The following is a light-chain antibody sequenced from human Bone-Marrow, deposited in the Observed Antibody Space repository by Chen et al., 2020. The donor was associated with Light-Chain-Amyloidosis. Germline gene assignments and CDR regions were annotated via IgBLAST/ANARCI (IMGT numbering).Light chain of an antibody. CDR2: NDS. CDR1: NIGSTS. J-gene: IGLJ3*02. Sequence: SYVLTQPSSVSGAPGQTASTACGGNNIGSTSVHWYQQTPGQAPLLDVYNDSDRPSGIPERLSGSNAGNTATLTISRVEAGDEADYYCQVWDRSSDRPVFGGGTKLTVL. V-gene: IGLV3-21*02. CDR3: QVWDRSSDRPV.